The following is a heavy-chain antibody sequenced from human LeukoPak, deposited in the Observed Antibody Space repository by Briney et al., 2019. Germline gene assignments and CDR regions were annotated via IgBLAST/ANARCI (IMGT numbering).Heavy chain of an antibody. J-gene: IGHJ4*02. CDR1: GFAFNSYG. D-gene: IGHD3-3*01. V-gene: IGHV3-23*01. CDR2: ITGSGGAT. CDR3: ANDPTYYDFWSASDY. Sequence: GGSLRLSCAASGFAFNSYGMAWVRQAPGKGLEWVSTITGSGGATFYADSVKGRFTISRDNSKNTLYLQMNSLRAEDTAVYYCANDPTYYDFWSASDYWGQGTLVTVSS.